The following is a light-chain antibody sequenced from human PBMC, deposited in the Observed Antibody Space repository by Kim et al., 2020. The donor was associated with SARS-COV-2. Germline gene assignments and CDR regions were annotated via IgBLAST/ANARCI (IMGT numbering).Light chain of an antibody. CDR2: GAS. J-gene: IGKJ2*03. V-gene: IGKV3-20*01. CDR3: QRYGSSSYS. CDR1: QSVSSSY. Sequence: LSPGERATLSCRASQSVSSSYLAWYQQKPGQAPRLLIYGASSRATGIPDRFSGSGSGTDFTLTISRLEPEDFAVYYCQRYGSSSYSFGQGTKLEIK.